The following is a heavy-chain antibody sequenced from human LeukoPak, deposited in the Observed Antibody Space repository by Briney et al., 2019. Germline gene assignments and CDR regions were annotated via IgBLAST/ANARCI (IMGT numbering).Heavy chain of an antibody. J-gene: IGHJ5*02. V-gene: IGHV3-23*01. CDR2: ISGSGGST. CDR3: AKDPYCGGDCYLGWFDP. Sequence: RPGGSLRLSCAASGFTFSSYATSWVRQAPGKGLEWVSAISGSGGSTYYADSVKGRFTTSRDNSKNTLYLQMNSLRAEDTAVYYCAKDPYCGGDCYLGWFDPWGQGTLVTVSS. CDR1: GFTFSSYA. D-gene: IGHD2-21*02.